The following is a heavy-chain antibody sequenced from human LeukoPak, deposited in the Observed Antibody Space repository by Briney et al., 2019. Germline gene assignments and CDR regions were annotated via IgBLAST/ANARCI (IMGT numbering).Heavy chain of an antibody. CDR3: ARLVGYCSGGSCERFDP. Sequence: ASVKVSCKASGCTFTSYGISWVRQAPGQGLEWMGWISAYNGNTNYAQKLQGRVTMTTDTSTSTAYMELRSLRSDDTAVYYCARLVGYCSGGSCERFDPWGQGTLVTVSS. D-gene: IGHD2-15*01. CDR1: GCTFTSYG. CDR2: ISAYNGNT. V-gene: IGHV1-18*04. J-gene: IGHJ5*02.